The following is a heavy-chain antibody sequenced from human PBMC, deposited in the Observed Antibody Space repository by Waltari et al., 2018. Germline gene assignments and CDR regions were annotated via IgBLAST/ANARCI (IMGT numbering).Heavy chain of an antibody. D-gene: IGHD2-21*01. CDR3: ARQFPPYCGGDCYSDY. J-gene: IGHJ4*02. V-gene: IGHV5-51*01. CDR1: GYDFATHW. Sequence: EVQLVQSGAEVTKPGESLKISCNVSGYDFATHWIGWVRQMPGKGLEWMGLFFPEDSDRRYSPPFQGQVTMSADRSISIAYLHLNNLKTSDTAIYYCARQFPPYCGGDCYSDYWGQGTLVTVSS. CDR2: FFPEDSDR.